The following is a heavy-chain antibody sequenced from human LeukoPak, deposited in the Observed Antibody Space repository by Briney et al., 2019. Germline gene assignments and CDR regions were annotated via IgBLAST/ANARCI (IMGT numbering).Heavy chain of an antibody. CDR1: GYTFTGCY. V-gene: IGHV1-2*02. CDR2: ISPNSGGT. D-gene: IGHD6-19*01. CDR3: ARGSSSSGWYDH. J-gene: IGHJ5*02. Sequence: ASVKVSCKPSGYTFTGCYMHWVRQAPGQGLEWMGWISPNSGGTNYAQKFQGRVTMTRDTSISTAYMELSRLTSDDAAVFYCARGSSSSGWYDHWGQGTLVTVSS.